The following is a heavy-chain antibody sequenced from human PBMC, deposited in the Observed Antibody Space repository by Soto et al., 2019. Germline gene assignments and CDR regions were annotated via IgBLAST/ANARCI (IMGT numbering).Heavy chain of an antibody. Sequence: QVQLVESGGGLVKPGGSLRLSCAASGFTFSDNYMSWIRQAPGKGLEWVSYISSSSGTIYYADSVKGRFTISRDNAKNSLFLQMNSLRAEDTAVYYCARDRTGTTAFDYWGQGTLVTVSS. J-gene: IGHJ4*02. CDR3: ARDRTGTTAFDY. CDR1: GFTFSDNY. V-gene: IGHV3-11*01. D-gene: IGHD1-7*01. CDR2: ISSSSGTI.